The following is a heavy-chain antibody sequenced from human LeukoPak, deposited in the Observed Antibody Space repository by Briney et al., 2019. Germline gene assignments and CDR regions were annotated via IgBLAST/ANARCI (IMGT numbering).Heavy chain of an antibody. J-gene: IGHJ2*01. V-gene: IGHV3-30*05. CDR2: ISYDGSNT. D-gene: IGHD5-24*01. CDR3: ARDPQRWQQLPHYWYLDL. CDR1: RSIFTTYG. Sequence: GGSLRLSCAASRSIFTTYGIHWARQAPGKGLEWVAVISYDGSNTLYTDSVKGRFTVSRDDSKNTVYLQMNSLRGDDTAVYHCARDPQRWQQLPHYWYLDLWGRGTLVTVSS.